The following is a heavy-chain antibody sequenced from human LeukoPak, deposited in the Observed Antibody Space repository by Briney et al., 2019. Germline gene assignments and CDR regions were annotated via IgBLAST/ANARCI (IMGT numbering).Heavy chain of an antibody. V-gene: IGHV4-39*01. CDR1: GDSISSSSYY. D-gene: IGHD3-22*01. J-gene: IGHJ4*02. Sequence: PSETLSLTCTVSGDSISSSSYYWGWIRQPPGKGLEWIGSFYYSASTYYNPSLKSRVTISVDTSKNQFSLKLSSVTAADTAVYYCARRDPNRGSYDSSGCFDYWGQGTLVTVSS. CDR3: ARRDPNRGSYDSSGCFDY. CDR2: FYYSAST.